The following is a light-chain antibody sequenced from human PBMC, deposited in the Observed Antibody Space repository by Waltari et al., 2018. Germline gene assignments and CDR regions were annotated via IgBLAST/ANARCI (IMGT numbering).Light chain of an antibody. CDR2: DVS. Sequence: QSALTQPASVSGSPGQSITIPCTGNSMDVGGFNYVSWYQQHPGKAPKLMIYDVSNRPSGVSNRFSGSKSGNTASLTISGLQAEDEADYYCSSYTSSSTPVFGGGTKLTVL. CDR1: SMDVGGFNY. CDR3: SSYTSSSTPV. J-gene: IGLJ2*01. V-gene: IGLV2-14*03.